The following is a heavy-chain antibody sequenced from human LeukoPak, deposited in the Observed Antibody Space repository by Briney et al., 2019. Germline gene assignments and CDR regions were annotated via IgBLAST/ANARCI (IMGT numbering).Heavy chain of an antibody. CDR3: ARVKLTGVFDP. J-gene: IGHJ5*02. V-gene: IGHV1-2*06. CDR2: INPNSGGT. D-gene: IGHD7-27*01. Sequence: GSSVKVSCKAPGGTFSSYAISWVRQAPGQGLEWMGRINPNSGGTNYAQKFQGRVTISVDTSKNQFSLKLSSVTAADTAVYYCARVKLTGVFDPWGQGTLVTVSS. CDR1: GGTFSSYA.